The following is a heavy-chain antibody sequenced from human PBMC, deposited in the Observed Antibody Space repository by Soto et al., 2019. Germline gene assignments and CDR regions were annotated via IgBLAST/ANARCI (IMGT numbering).Heavy chain of an antibody. D-gene: IGHD2-15*01. Sequence: EVQLVEAGGGLVQPGGSLRLSCAASGFTFSSHWMSWVRQAPGKGLELVANIKQDGSEQYYVDSGKGRFTISRDNAKNSLYLQMNSLRAEDTAVYYCARAGVVVVAANLFDYWGQGSLVTVSS. CDR2: IKQDGSEQ. V-gene: IGHV3-7*01. CDR3: ARAGVVVVAANLFDY. J-gene: IGHJ4*02. CDR1: GFTFSSHW.